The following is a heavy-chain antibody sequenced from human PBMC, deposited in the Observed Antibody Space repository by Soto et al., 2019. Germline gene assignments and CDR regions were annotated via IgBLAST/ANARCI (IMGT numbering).Heavy chain of an antibody. CDR2: IDPSDSYT. CDR3: ARHAGGRYNWFDP. Sequence: GESLKISCKGPGYRFTSYWISWVRQMPGKGLEWMGRIDPSDSYTNYSPSFQGHVTISADKSISTAYLQWSSLKASDTAMYYCARHAGGRYNWFDPWGQGTLVTAPQ. J-gene: IGHJ5*02. V-gene: IGHV5-10-1*01. CDR1: GYRFTSYW. D-gene: IGHD6-19*01.